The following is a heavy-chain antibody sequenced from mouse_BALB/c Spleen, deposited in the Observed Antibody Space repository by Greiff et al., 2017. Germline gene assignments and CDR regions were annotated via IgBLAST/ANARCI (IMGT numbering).Heavy chain of an antibody. Sequence: EVKLVESGGDLVKPGGSLKLSCAASGFTFSSYGMSWVRQTPDKRLEWVATISSGGSYTYYPDSVKGRFTISRDNAKNTLYLQMSSLKSEDTAMYYCARRNYRYDEGFDYWGQGTTLTVSS. CDR3: ARRNYRYDEGFDY. CDR2: ISSGGSYT. CDR1: GFTFSSYG. J-gene: IGHJ2*01. D-gene: IGHD2-14*01. V-gene: IGHV5-6*02.